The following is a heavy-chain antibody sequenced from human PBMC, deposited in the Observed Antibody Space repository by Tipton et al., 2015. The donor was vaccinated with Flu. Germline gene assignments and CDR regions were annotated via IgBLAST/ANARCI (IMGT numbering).Heavy chain of an antibody. CDR1: GDNVSTFGAA. CDR2: AYSRLKWNI. D-gene: IGHD1-14*01. Sequence: GLVKPSQTLSLTCAISGDNVSTFGAAWNWIRQSPSRGLEWLGRAYSRLKWNIDYAESVRSRLTINVDTFKNQVSLQLTSVTPEDTSVYFCARGRDNAFDVWGQGTKVIVSS. J-gene: IGHJ3*01. V-gene: IGHV6-1*01. CDR3: ARGRDNAFDV.